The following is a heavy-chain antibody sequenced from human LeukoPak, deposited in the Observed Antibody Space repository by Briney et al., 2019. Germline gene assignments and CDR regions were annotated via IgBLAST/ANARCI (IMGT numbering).Heavy chain of an antibody. J-gene: IGHJ6*04. V-gene: IGHV3-48*04. CDR2: ISSSGSTI. CDR1: GFTFSIYG. Sequence: GGSLRLSCAASGFTFSIYGMSWVRQAPGKGLEWVSYISSSGSTIYYADSVKGRFTISRDNAKNSLYLQRTSLRAEDTAVYYCAELGITMIGGVWGKGTTVTISS. CDR3: AELGITMIGGV. D-gene: IGHD3-10*02.